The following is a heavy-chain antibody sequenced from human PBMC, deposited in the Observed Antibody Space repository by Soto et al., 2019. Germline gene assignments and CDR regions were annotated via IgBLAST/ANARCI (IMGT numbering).Heavy chain of an antibody. D-gene: IGHD3-10*01. Sequence: ETLSLTCAVYGGSFSGYYWSWIRQPPGKGLEWIGEINHSGSTNYNPSLKSRVTISVDTSKNQFSLKLSSVTAADTAVYYCARLVRGVIPYYYGMDVWGQGTTVTVSS. V-gene: IGHV4-34*01. CDR1: GGSFSGYY. CDR2: INHSGST. J-gene: IGHJ6*02. CDR3: ARLVRGVIPYYYGMDV.